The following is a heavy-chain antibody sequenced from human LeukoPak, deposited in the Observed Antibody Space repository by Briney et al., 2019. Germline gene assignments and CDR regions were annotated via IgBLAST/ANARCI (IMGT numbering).Heavy chain of an antibody. CDR2: IYHSGNS. D-gene: IGHD6-19*01. CDR1: GGSIIDHY. J-gene: IGHJ4*02. V-gene: IGHV4-59*11. CDR3: ARAGGWEFDY. Sequence: SETLSLTCTVSGGSIIDHYWSWLRQPPGKGLEWIGYIYHSGNSNSHPSLKSRVTLSVDTSKNQFSLHLDSVTAADTAVYYCARAGGWEFDYWGQGTLVTVSS.